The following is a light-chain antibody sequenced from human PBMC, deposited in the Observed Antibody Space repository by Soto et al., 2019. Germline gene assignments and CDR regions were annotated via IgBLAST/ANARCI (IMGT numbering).Light chain of an antibody. J-gene: IGKJ5*01. CDR3: QQYGSSLIT. Sequence: EIVLTQSPGTLSLSPGERATLSCRASQSVSSSYLAWYQQKPGQAPRLIIYGASSRATGIPDRFSGSGSGTDFTLTISRLEPEDVAVYYCQQYGSSLITFGQGTRLEI. V-gene: IGKV3-20*01. CDR2: GAS. CDR1: QSVSSSY.